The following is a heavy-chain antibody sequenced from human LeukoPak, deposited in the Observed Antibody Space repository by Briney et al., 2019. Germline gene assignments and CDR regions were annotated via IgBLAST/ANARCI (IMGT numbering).Heavy chain of an antibody. CDR1: GGSISSSSYY. J-gene: IGHJ3*02. Sequence: KPSETLSLTCTVSGGSISSSSYYWGWIRQPPGKGLEWIGSIYYSGSTYYNLSLKSRVTISVDTSKNQFSLKLNSVTAADTAVYYCASDITSSDAFDIWGQGTMITVSS. V-gene: IGHV4-39*01. D-gene: IGHD6-6*01. CDR2: IYYSGST. CDR3: ASDITSSDAFDI.